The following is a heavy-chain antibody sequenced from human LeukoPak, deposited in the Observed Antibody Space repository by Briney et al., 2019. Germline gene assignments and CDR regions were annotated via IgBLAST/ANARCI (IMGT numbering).Heavy chain of an antibody. CDR1: GFTFSSYA. V-gene: IGHV3-48*03. J-gene: IGHJ4*02. D-gene: IGHD6-19*01. CDR2: ISSSGSTI. Sequence: GGSLRLSCAASGFTFSSYAMSWVRQAPGKGLEWVSYISSSGSTIYYADSVKGRFTISRDNAKNSLYPQMNSLRAEDTSIYYCARGSWLVPPTDGWGQGTLVTVSS. CDR3: ARGSWLVPPTDG.